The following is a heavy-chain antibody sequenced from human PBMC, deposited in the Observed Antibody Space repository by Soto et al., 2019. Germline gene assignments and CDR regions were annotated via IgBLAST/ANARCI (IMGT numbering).Heavy chain of an antibody. J-gene: IGHJ6*01. V-gene: IGHV1-69*05. CDR2: IMPVFPTP. CDR3: ARDKDRQQLGGNYYYIMDV. D-gene: IGHD3-3*02. Sequence: QVQLVQSGAEVKKPGSSVKVSCKTSGGTFRTSAISWVRQAPGQGLEWMGGIMPVFPTPDYAQKFQGRVTXTXAXXTRTAYMELSSLRSEDTAVYYCARDKDRQQLGGNYYYIMDVWGQGTTVTVSS. CDR1: GGTFRTSA.